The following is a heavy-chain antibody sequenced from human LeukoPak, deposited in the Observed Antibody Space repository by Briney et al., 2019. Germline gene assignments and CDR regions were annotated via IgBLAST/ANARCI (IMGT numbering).Heavy chain of an antibody. J-gene: IGHJ6*03. CDR1: GGFISSSSYY. CDR3: ARRASIAVAGTWGYYYYYMDV. D-gene: IGHD6-19*01. Sequence: PSETLSLTCTVSGGFISSSSYYWGWIRQPPGKGLEWIGSIYYSGSTYYSPSLKSRVTISVDTSKNQFSLKLSSVTAADTAVYYCARRASIAVAGTWGYYYYYMDVWGKGTTVTVSS. CDR2: IYYSGST. V-gene: IGHV4-39*07.